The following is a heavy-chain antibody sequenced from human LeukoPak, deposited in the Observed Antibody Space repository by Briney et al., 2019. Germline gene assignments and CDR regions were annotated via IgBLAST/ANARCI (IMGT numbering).Heavy chain of an antibody. CDR3: ATYYFDSSGYYKYFQH. CDR2: MNPNSGNT. D-gene: IGHD3-22*01. V-gene: IGHV1-8*01. Sequence: ASVKVSCKASGYTFTSYDINWVRQATGQGLEWMGWMNPNSGNTGYAQKFQGRATMTRNTSISTAYMELSSLRSEDTAVYYCATYYFDSSGYYKYFQHWGQGTLVTVSS. CDR1: GYTFTSYD. J-gene: IGHJ1*01.